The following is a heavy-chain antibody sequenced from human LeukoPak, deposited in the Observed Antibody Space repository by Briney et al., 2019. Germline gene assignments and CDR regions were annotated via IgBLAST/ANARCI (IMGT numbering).Heavy chain of an antibody. Sequence: SETLSLTCTVSGGSISSYYWSWIRQPAGKGLEWIVRIYSSGSTNCNPSLKSRVTMSVSSVTAADTAFYYCARGRGESGTSYWTHFDYWGQGTLVTVSS. CDR2: IYSSGST. CDR1: GGSISSYY. D-gene: IGHD1-26*01. J-gene: IGHJ4*02. V-gene: IGHV4-4*07. CDR3: ARGRGESGTSYWTHFDY.